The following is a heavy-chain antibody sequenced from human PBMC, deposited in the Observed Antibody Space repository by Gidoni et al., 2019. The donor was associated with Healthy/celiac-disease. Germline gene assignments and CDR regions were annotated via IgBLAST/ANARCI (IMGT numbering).Heavy chain of an antibody. J-gene: IGHJ6*02. V-gene: IGHV5-51*01. Sequence: EVQLVQSGAEVKKPGESLKISCKGSGYSFTSYWIGWVRQMPGKGLEWMGIIYPGDSDTRYSPSFQGQVTISADKSISTAYLQWSSLKASDTAMYYCAREGCSSTSCYLARGGMDVWGQGTTVTVSS. D-gene: IGHD2-2*01. CDR3: AREGCSSTSCYLARGGMDV. CDR1: GYSFTSYW. CDR2: IYPGDSDT.